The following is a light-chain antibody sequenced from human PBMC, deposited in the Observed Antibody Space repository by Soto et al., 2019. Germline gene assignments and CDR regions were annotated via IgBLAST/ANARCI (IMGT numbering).Light chain of an antibody. CDR3: QQYGYLPFT. J-gene: IGKJ3*01. V-gene: IGKV1-33*01. Sequence: DIQMTQSPPSLSASVGARVTITCQASQEIHNYLNWYQQKPGQAPKLLIYDVSKLETGVPSRFSGSASGTDFMLTISSLQPEDIATYYCQQYGYLPFTFGPGTKVEIK. CDR1: QEIHNY. CDR2: DVS.